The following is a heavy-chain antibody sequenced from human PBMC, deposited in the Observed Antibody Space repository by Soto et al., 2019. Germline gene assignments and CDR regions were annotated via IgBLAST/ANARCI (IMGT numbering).Heavy chain of an antibody. J-gene: IGHJ6*02. CDR1: GGSXSSYY. CDR3: ARGGHSSSWYHYYYYGMDV. Sequence: PSETLSLTCTVSGGSXSSYYWSWIRQPPGKGLEWIGYIYYSGSTNYNPSLKSRVTISVDTSKNQFSLKLSSVTAADTAVYYCARGGHSSSWYHYYYYGMDVWGQGTTVTVSS. D-gene: IGHD6-13*01. V-gene: IGHV4-59*01. CDR2: IYYSGST.